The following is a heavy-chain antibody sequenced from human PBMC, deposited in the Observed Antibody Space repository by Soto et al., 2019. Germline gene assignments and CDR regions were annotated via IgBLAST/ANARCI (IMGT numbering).Heavy chain of an antibody. V-gene: IGHV3-23*01. Sequence: GGSLRLSCAASGFTFSSYAMSWVRQAPGKGLEWVSAISGSGGSTYYADSVKGRFTISRDNSKNTLYLQMNSLRAEDTAVYYCAKDHNSGPWPHGVFDIWGQGTMVTVSS. CDR2: ISGSGGST. J-gene: IGHJ3*02. CDR1: GFTFSSYA. D-gene: IGHD6-19*01. CDR3: AKDHNSGPWPHGVFDI.